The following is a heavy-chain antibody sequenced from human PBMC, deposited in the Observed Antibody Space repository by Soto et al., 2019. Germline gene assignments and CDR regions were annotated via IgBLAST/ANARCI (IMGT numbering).Heavy chain of an antibody. CDR1: GGTFSSYA. D-gene: IGHD2-2*01. CDR3: ASGVVVPAAYYYYYGMDV. V-gene: IGHV1-69*13. CDR2: IIPIFGTA. Sequence: GASVKVSCKASGGTFSSYAISWVRQAPGQGLEWMGGIIPIFGTANYAQKFQGRVTITADESTSTAYMELSSLRSEDTAVYYCASGVVVPAAYYYYYGMDVWGQGTKVTVSS. J-gene: IGHJ6*02.